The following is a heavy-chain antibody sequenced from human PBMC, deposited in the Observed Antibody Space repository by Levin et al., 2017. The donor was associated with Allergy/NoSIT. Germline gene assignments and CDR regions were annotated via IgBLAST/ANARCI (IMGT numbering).Heavy chain of an antibody. CDR1: GFTFRSYG. J-gene: IGHJ4*02. D-gene: IGHD2-2*01. CDR3: AKSCSASCYFSDY. Sequence: TGGSLRLSCAASGFTFRSYGMHWVRQAPGKGLEWVALISNDGRNEYYADSVKGRFTISRDNSKNTLYLQMSSLRAEDTAVYYCAKSCSASCYFSDYWGQGTLVTVSS. V-gene: IGHV3-30*18. CDR2: ISNDGRNE.